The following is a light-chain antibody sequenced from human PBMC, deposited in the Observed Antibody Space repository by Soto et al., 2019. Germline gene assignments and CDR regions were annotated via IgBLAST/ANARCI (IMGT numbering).Light chain of an antibody. CDR2: EVN. Sequence: QSALTQPASVSGSPGQSITISCTGASSDVGDYNYVSWYQHHPGKAPKLLIYEVNNRPSGISNRFSGSKSGNVASLTISGLQAEDEAEYYCSSYAVSYTLWVFGGGTKVTGL. V-gene: IGLV2-14*01. CDR3: SSYAVSYTLWV. J-gene: IGLJ3*02. CDR1: SSDVGDYNY.